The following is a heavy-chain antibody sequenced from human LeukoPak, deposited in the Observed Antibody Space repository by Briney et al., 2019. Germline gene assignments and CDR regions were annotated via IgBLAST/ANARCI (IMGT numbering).Heavy chain of an antibody. CDR3: ARGIVGSRDFYFRYYFDY. V-gene: IGHV4-38-2*02. J-gene: IGHJ4*02. Sequence: SETLSLTCTVSGYSIISDYFWGWIRQPPGKGLEWIGTIYHSGSAYYSPSLKSRVTVSVDTSKNEFSLKLSSVTAADTAVYFCARGIVGSRDFYFRYYFDYWGQGTLVTVSS. CDR2: IYHSGSA. CDR1: GYSIISDYF. D-gene: IGHD3/OR15-3a*01.